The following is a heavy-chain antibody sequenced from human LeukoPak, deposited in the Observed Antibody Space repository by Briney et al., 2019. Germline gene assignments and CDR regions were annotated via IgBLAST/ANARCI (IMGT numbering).Heavy chain of an antibody. CDR2: ISYDGSNK. CDR3: ARVAVGGRSSGSSWVNFQH. D-gene: IGHD6-13*01. CDR1: GFTLSTYT. J-gene: IGHJ1*01. Sequence: PGGSLRLSCAASGFTLSTYTMNWVRQAPGKGLEWVAVISYDGSNKYYADSVKGRFTISRDNSKNTLYLQMNSLRAEDTAVYYCARVAVGGRSSGSSWVNFQHWGQGTLVTVSS. V-gene: IGHV3-30*04.